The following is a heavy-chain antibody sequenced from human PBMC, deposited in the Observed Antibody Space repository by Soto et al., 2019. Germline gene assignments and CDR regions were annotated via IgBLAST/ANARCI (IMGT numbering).Heavy chain of an antibody. V-gene: IGHV4-31*01. CDR3: ASQYYSDSSGYYYFDY. Sequence: QVQLQESGPGLVKPSQTLSLTCTVSGGTISSGGYYWRWIRQHPGKGLDWIGYVYYSGSTYYNPSLESLVTISVDTSKNQFSLKLSSVTAADTAVYYCASQYYSDSSGYYYFDYWGQGTLVTVSS. J-gene: IGHJ4*02. D-gene: IGHD3-22*01. CDR2: VYYSGST. CDR1: GGTISSGGYY.